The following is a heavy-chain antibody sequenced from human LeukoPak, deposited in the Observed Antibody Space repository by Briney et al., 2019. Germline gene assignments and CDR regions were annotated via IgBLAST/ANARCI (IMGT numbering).Heavy chain of an antibody. Sequence: SETLSLTCAVYGGSFSGYYWRWIRQPPGKGLEWIGEINHSGSTNYNPSLKSRVTISVDTSKNQFSLKLSSVTAADTAVYYCARGRGYSYGYFDYWGQGTLVTVSS. CDR2: INHSGST. J-gene: IGHJ4*02. CDR1: GGSFSGYY. D-gene: IGHD5-18*01. V-gene: IGHV4-34*01. CDR3: ARGRGYSYGYFDY.